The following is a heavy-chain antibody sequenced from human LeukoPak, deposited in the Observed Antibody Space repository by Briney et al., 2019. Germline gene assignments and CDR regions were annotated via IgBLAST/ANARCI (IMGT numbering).Heavy chain of an antibody. Sequence: GGSLRLSCAASGFTFSSYSMNWVRQAPGKGLEWVSSISSSSYIYYADSVKGRFTISRDNAKNSLYLQMNSLRAEDTAVYYCARDLSYGAVALFFDYWGQGTLVTVSS. J-gene: IGHJ4*02. CDR2: ISSSSYI. CDR3: ARDLSYGAVALFFDY. CDR1: GFTFSSYS. V-gene: IGHV3-21*01. D-gene: IGHD4-17*01.